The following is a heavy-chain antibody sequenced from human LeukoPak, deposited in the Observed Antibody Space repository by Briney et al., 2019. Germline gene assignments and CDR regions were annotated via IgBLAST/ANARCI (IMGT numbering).Heavy chain of an antibody. V-gene: IGHV1-18*01. J-gene: IGHJ4*02. CDR2: ISAYNANT. CDR3: ARDYYSGSYYGDY. Sequence: ASVKVSCKASGYTFTNYGISWVRQAPAQGLEWMGWISAYNANTNYAQRLQGRVTMTTDTSTSTAYMELRSLRSDDTAVYFCARDYYSGSYYGDYWGQGTLVTVSS. D-gene: IGHD1-26*01. CDR1: GYTFTNYG.